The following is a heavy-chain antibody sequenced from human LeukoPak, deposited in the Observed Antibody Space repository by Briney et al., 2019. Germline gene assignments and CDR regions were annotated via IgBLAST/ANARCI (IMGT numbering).Heavy chain of an antibody. CDR1: GGSISSYY. CDR2: IYYSGST. Sequence: SETLSLTCTVSGGSISSYYWSWIRQPPGKGLEWIGYIYYSGSTNYNPSLKSRVTISVDTSKIQISLKLSSVTAADMAVYYCARDFGGDYNYFDYWGQGTLVTVSS. V-gene: IGHV4-59*01. J-gene: IGHJ4*02. CDR3: ARDFGGDYNYFDY. D-gene: IGHD3-16*01.